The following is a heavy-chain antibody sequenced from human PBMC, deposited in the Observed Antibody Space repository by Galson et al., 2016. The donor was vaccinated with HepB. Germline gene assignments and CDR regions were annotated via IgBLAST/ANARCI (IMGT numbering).Heavy chain of an antibody. V-gene: IGHV3-33*01. D-gene: IGHD7-27*01. CDR2: IRYDGINI. J-gene: IGHJ4*02. CDR1: GYSFSGHG. CDR3: ARDLLAWGLLDY. Sequence: SLRLSCAVSGYSFSGHGMHWVRQAPGKGLEWVAVIRYDGINIYYAESVKGRFTISRDTSKNTVYLQMNSLRAEDTAVYYCARDLLAWGLLDYWGQGTLVTVSS.